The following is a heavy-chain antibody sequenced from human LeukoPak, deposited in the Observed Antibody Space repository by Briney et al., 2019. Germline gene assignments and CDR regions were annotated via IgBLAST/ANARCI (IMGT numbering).Heavy chain of an antibody. CDR2: ISAYNGNT. Sequence: ASVKVSCKVPGYTFTDYYMHWVQQAPGKGLEWMGRISAYNGNTNYAQKLQGRVTMTTDTSTSTAYMELRSLRADDTAVYYCSRVDPPQSMDVWGKGTTVTVSS. CDR1: GYTFTDYY. D-gene: IGHD3-9*01. CDR3: SRVDPPQSMDV. V-gene: IGHV1-18*04. J-gene: IGHJ6*03.